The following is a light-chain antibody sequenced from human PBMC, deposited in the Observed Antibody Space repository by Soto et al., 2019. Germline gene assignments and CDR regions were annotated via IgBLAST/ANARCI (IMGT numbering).Light chain of an antibody. CDR3: RERGRWPRAT. CDR2: TAS. CDR1: QNVGRN. V-gene: IGKV3-11*01. Sequence: EMVLTQSPATLSLSPGESATLSCRASQNVGRNYAWYQQKSAQPPRLLIHTASSRATGIPARFSGSGSRTDFTLTIGSLEPEDIAVYYCRERGRWPRATFGGGTKVEMK. J-gene: IGKJ4*01.